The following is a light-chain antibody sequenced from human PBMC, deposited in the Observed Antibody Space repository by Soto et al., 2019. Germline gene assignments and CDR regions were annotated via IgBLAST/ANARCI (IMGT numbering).Light chain of an antibody. J-gene: IGKJ5*01. V-gene: IGKV3-15*01. CDR2: HAS. Sequence: EIVLTQSPVILSVSPGETATLSCRASESVTRNLAWYQHMPGQAPRLLVFHASVRATGIPDRFSGSGSGTEFSLTISNLQSEVFAVYFCQQYNDWPPITFGQGTRLEIK. CDR3: QQYNDWPPIT. CDR1: ESVTRN.